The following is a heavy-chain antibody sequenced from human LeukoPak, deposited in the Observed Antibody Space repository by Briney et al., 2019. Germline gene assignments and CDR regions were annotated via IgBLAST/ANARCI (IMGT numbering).Heavy chain of an antibody. Sequence: PGGSLRLSCAASGLTFSSYAMSWVRQAPRKGLEWVSAISGSGGSTYYADSVKGRFTISRDNSKNTLYLQMNSLRAEDTAVYYCAKDGPGGDYYYYGMDVWGKGTTVTVSS. J-gene: IGHJ6*04. D-gene: IGHD3-10*01. CDR3: AKDGPGGDYYYYGMDV. CDR1: GLTFSSYA. CDR2: ISGSGGST. V-gene: IGHV3-23*01.